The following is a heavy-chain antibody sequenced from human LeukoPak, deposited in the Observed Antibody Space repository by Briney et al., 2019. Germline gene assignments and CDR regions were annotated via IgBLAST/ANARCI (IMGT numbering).Heavy chain of an antibody. V-gene: IGHV3-30*04. CDR2: ISYDGSNK. CDR1: GFTFSSYA. D-gene: IGHD2-2*01. CDR3: ARGLKIDEVPAALDY. J-gene: IGHJ4*02. Sequence: GRFLRLSCAASGFTFSSYAMHWVRQAPGKGLEWVAVISYDGSNKYYADSVKGRFTISRDNSKNTLYLQMNSLRAEDTAVYYCARGLKIDEVPAALDYWGQGTLVTVSS.